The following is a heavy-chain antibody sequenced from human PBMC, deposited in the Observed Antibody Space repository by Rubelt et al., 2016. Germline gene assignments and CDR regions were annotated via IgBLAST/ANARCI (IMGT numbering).Heavy chain of an antibody. D-gene: IGHD1-26*01. V-gene: IGHV3-23*01. CDR3: AKVGGGRVGAFDY. Sequence: EVQLLESGGGLVQPGGSLRLSCAASGFTFSSYAMSWVRQAPGKGLEWVSAISGSGGSTYYAASVKGRFTISRDNSKNTVDLQMNSLRAEDTAVYYCAKVGGGRVGAFDYWGQGTRVTVSS. CDR2: ISGSGGST. CDR1: GFTFSSYA. J-gene: IGHJ4*02.